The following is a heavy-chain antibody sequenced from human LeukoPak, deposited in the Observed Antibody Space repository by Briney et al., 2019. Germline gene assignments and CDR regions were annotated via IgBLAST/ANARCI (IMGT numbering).Heavy chain of an antibody. CDR1: GYTFTSYG. CDR3: ARDMGIAAAGTFSDY. CDR2: ISAYNGNT. Sequence: ASVKVSCKASGYTFTSYGISWVRQAPGQGLEWMGWISAYNGNTNYAQKLQGRVTMTTDTSTSTAYMELRSLRSDDTAVYYCARDMGIAAAGTFSDYWGQGTLVTVSS. D-gene: IGHD6-13*01. J-gene: IGHJ4*02. V-gene: IGHV1-18*01.